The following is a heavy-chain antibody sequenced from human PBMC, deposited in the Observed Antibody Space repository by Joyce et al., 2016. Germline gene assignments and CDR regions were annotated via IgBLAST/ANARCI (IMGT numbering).Heavy chain of an antibody. J-gene: IGHJ4*02. D-gene: IGHD2-2*01. V-gene: IGHV3-23*01. CDR2: ISGRAGST. Sequence: EVQVLESGGSMVQPGGSLRLSCAASGFTFDNYAMTWIRQTPGKGLEWVSTISGRAGSTYYADSLKGRFTISRDNSENMVYLQMNSLRADDTAIYYCSRGSGDAHYFDYWAREPWSPSPQ. CDR1: GFTFDNYA. CDR3: SRGSGDAHYFDY.